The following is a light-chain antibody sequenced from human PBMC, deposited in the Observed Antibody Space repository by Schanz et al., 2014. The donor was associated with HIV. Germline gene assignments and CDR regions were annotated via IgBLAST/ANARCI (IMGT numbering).Light chain of an antibody. V-gene: IGLV2-14*03. Sequence: QSALTQPASVSGSPGQSISISCTGTSSDIGPYNCVSWYQQRPGKAPKLVISGVDYRPSGVSSRFSGSKSGSAASLTISGRQAEDEADYYCSSCTTSNTLVFGGGTKLTVL. CDR3: SSCTTSNTLV. CDR1: SSDIGPYNC. CDR2: GVD. J-gene: IGLJ3*02.